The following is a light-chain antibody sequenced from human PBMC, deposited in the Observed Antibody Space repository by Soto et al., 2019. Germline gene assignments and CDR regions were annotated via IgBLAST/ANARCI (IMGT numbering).Light chain of an antibody. CDR2: DAS. V-gene: IGKV1-33*01. CDR1: QDISNY. Sequence: DIQMTQSPSSLSASVGDRVTITCQASQDISNYLNWYQQKPGKAPKLLIYDASKLETGVPSRFSGSGSGTDFTFTISSLQPEDIATYYCQQYDNLPRVTFGQGTRLEIK. J-gene: IGKJ5*01. CDR3: QQYDNLPRVT.